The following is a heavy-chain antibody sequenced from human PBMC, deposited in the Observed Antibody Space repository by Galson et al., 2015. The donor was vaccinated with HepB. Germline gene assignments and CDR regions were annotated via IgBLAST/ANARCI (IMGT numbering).Heavy chain of an antibody. Sequence: SVKVSCKASGYTFTNYYMHWVRQAPGQGLEWMGIITPSGGSTTYSQNFQGRLTMTRGTSTSTIYMELSSLRLDDTAVYYCAREGWSACDYWGQGTLVIVSS. D-gene: IGHD2-15*01. CDR2: ITPSGGST. J-gene: IGHJ4*02. CDR1: GYTFTNYY. V-gene: IGHV1-46*01. CDR3: AREGWSACDY.